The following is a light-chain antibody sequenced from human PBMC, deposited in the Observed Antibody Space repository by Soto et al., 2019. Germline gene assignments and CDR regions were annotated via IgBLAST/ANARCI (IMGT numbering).Light chain of an antibody. CDR3: CSYAGSLPSLYV. CDR1: NNL. J-gene: IGLJ1*01. CDR2: EAS. V-gene: IGLV2-23*01. Sequence: QSDLTQPASVSGSPGQSITISCTGANNLVSWYQVHPGKAPRLIMSEASKRPSGVSDRFSGSKSGNTASLTISGLQAEDEADYYCCSYAGSLPSLYVFGSGTKLTVL.